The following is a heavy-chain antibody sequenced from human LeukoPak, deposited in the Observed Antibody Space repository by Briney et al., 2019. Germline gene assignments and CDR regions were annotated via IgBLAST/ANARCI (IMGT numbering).Heavy chain of an antibody. CDR3: ARERVPVVTDRYLGY. D-gene: IGHD2-2*01. J-gene: IGHJ4*02. V-gene: IGHV1-2*02. Sequence: GASVKVSCKASGYIFTGYYVHWVRQAPGQGLEWMGWINPDSGGSNYAQKFQGRVTMTRDTSISTVYVELSRLKSDDTAVYYCARERVPVVTDRYLGYWGREPWSPSPQ. CDR1: GYIFTGYY. CDR2: INPDSGGS.